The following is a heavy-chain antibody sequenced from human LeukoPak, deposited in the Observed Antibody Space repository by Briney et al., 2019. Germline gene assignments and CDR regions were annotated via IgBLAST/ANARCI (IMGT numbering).Heavy chain of an antibody. CDR1: GYTFTVYY. D-gene: IGHD5-12*01. CDR2: ISPNSGGT. CDR3: AKDRARVGTMVDGFDI. Sequence: RASVKVSCKASGYTFTVYYMHWVRQAPGQGLEWMGWISPNSGGTNYAQKFQGRVTMTRDTSISTAYMELSRLRSDDTAVYYCAKDRARVGTMVDGFDIWGQGTMVTVST. J-gene: IGHJ3*02. V-gene: IGHV1-2*02.